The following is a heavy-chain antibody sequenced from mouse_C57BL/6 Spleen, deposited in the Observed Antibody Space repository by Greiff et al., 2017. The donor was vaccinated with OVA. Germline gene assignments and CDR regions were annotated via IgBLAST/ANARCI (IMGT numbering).Heavy chain of an antibody. CDR3: ARDIYLYYFDY. CDR2: INPGSGGT. CDR1: GYAFTNYL. D-gene: IGHD2-3*01. V-gene: IGHV1-54*01. Sequence: ESGAELVRPGTSVKVSCKASGYAFTNYLIEWVKQRPGQGLEWIGVINPGSGGTNYNEKFKGKATLTADKSSSTAYMQLSSLTSEDSAVYFCARDIYLYYFDYWGQGTTLTVSS. J-gene: IGHJ2*01.